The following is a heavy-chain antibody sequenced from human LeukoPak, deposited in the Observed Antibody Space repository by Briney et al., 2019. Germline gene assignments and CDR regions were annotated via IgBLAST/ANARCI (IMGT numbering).Heavy chain of an antibody. J-gene: IGHJ4*02. CDR3: VREGFYESGSLPTFYFDY. CDR2: ISSDVNIK. D-gene: IGHD3-10*01. V-gene: IGHV3-30-3*01. CDR1: GLDFQNYV. Sequence: GGSLRLSCAASGLDFQNYVIHWVRQAPGKGLEWVAVISSDVNIKYYADSVKGRFTISRDSSSKMVSLQMNSLGTEDTAVYYCVREGFYESGSLPTFYFDYWGQVTLVTVSS.